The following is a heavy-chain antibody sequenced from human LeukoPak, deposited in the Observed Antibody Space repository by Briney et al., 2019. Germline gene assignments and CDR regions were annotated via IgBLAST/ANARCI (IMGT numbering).Heavy chain of an antibody. Sequence: GGSLRLSCAASGFTFSSYGMSWVRQAPGKGLEWVSAISGSGGSTYYADSVKGRFTISRDNSKNTLYLQMNSLRADDTAVYHCARGNDSGTYYGDAFDIWGQGTMVTVSS. CDR1: GFTFSSYG. D-gene: IGHD1-26*01. V-gene: IGHV3-23*01. CDR2: ISGSGGST. CDR3: ARGNDSGTYYGDAFDI. J-gene: IGHJ3*02.